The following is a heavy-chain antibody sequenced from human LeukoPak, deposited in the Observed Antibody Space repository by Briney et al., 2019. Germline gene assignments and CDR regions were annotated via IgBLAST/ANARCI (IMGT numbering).Heavy chain of an antibody. Sequence: GGSLRLSCAASGITFSSYNFSTYSMTWVRQAPGKGLEWVSYISPSTSTTYYADSVKGRFTISRDNAKNSLYLQMNSLRAEDTALYYCAKDIGRSIAVASFDYWGQGTLVTVSS. CDR1: GITFSSYNFSTYS. D-gene: IGHD6-19*01. J-gene: IGHJ4*02. CDR2: ISPSTSTT. CDR3: AKDIGRSIAVASFDY. V-gene: IGHV3-48*04.